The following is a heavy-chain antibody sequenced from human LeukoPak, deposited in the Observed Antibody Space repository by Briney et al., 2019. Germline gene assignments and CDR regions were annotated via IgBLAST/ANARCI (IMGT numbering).Heavy chain of an antibody. CDR1: GFTFSTFW. D-gene: IGHD3-22*01. CDR3: ARDRDSRGYSHFDY. J-gene: IGHJ4*02. V-gene: IGHV3-74*01. CDR2: IHSDGSTT. Sequence: GGSLRLSCATSGFTFSTFWMHWVRQVPGKGLVWVSRIHSDGSTTNYADLAKGRFTISRNNAKNTLSLQMNSLRAEDTAVYYCARDRDSRGYSHFDYWGQGTLVTVSS.